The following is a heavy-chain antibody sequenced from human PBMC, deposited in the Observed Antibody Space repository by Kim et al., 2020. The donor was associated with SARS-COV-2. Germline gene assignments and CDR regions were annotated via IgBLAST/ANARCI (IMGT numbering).Heavy chain of an antibody. D-gene: IGHD1-1*01. V-gene: IGHV4-59*01. J-gene: IGHJ4*02. Sequence: NPSLKSRVTISADTSKGQFSLKLSSVTAADTALYYCARAAGGTIYYFDCWCQGTLVTVSS. CDR3: ARAAGGTIYYFDC.